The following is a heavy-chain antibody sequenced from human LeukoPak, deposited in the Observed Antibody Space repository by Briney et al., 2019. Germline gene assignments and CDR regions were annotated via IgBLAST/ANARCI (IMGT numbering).Heavy chain of an antibody. Sequence: GASVKVSCEASGYTFTGQYMHWVRQAPGQGLEWMGWINPNTGGTNYAQKLQGRVTMTEDTSTDTAYMELSSLRSEDTAVYYCATDHCSSTSCYSEMRHWGQGTLVTVSS. CDR3: ATDHCSSTSCYSEMRH. CDR1: GYTFTGQY. V-gene: IGHV1-2*02. D-gene: IGHD2-2*01. J-gene: IGHJ1*01. CDR2: INPNTGGT.